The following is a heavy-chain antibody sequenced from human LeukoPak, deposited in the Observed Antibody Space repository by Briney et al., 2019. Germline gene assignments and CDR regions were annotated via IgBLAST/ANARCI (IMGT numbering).Heavy chain of an antibody. V-gene: IGHV5-51*01. D-gene: IGHD3-10*01. CDR1: GYTFTSYW. Sequence: GESLKISCQGSGYTFTSYWIGWVRQMPVKGLEWMGSIYPGDSDTRYSPSFQGQVTISADKSITTAYLQWSSLKASDTAMYYCARLPYGPSYWYFDLWGRGTLVTVSS. CDR2: IYPGDSDT. CDR3: ARLPYGPSYWYFDL. J-gene: IGHJ2*01.